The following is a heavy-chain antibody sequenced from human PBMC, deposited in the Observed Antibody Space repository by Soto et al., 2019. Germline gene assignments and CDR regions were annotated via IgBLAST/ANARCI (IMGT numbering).Heavy chain of an antibody. CDR1: GYTFTSYG. CDR2: ISAYNGNT. Sequence: ASVKVSCKASGYTFTSYGISWVRQAPGQGLEWMGWISAYNGNTNYAQKLQGRVTMTTDTSTSTAYMELRSLRSDDTAVYYCVRGGPYYDFWSGPRLYYYYMDVWGKGTTVTVSS. J-gene: IGHJ6*03. CDR3: VRGGPYYDFWSGPRLYYYYMDV. V-gene: IGHV1-18*01. D-gene: IGHD3-3*01.